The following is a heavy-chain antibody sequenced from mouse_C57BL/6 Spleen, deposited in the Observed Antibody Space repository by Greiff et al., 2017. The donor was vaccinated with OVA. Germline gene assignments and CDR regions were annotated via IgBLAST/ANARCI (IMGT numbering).Heavy chain of an antibody. V-gene: IGHV1-26*01. D-gene: IGHD2-12*01. CDR1: GYTFTDYY. CDR2: INPNNGGT. Sequence: EVQLQQSGPELVKPGASVKISCKASGYTFTDYYMNWVKQSPGKSLEWIGDINPNNGGTSYNQKFKGKATLTVDKSSSTAYMELRSLTSEDSAVYYCAITTDYAMDYWGQGTSVTVSS. J-gene: IGHJ4*01. CDR3: AITTDYAMDY.